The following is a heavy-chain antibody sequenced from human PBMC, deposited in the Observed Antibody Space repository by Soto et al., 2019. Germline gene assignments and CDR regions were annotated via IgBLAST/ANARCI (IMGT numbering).Heavy chain of an antibody. CDR2: ISYDGSNK. CDR3: AKQVHYYDSSGYSPGMDV. J-gene: IGHJ6*02. D-gene: IGHD3-22*01. Sequence: GWSLRLSCASSVFTFISYGMHWVRQAPGKGLEWVAVISYDGSNKYYADSVKGRFTISRDNSKNTLYLQMNSLRAEDTAVYYCAKQVHYYDSSGYSPGMDVWGQGTTVTVSS. V-gene: IGHV3-30*18. CDR1: VFTFISYG.